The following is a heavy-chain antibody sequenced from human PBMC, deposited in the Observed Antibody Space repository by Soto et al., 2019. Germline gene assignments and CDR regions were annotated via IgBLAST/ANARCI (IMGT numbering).Heavy chain of an antibody. CDR3: AKDAAVTTSWRYYYYMDV. Sequence: EVQLLESGGGLVQPGGSLRLSCAASGFTFSSYAMSWVRQAPGKGLEWVSAISGSGGSTYYADSVKGRFTISRDNSKNTLYLQMNSLRAEDTAVYYCAKDAAVTTSWRYYYYMDVWGNGTTVTVSS. V-gene: IGHV3-23*01. D-gene: IGHD4-17*01. CDR2: ISGSGGST. J-gene: IGHJ6*03. CDR1: GFTFSSYA.